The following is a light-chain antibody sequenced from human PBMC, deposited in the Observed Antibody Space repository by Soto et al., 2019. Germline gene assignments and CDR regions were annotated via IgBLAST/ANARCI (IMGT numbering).Light chain of an antibody. Sequence: QSALTQPASVSGSPGQSITISCTGTSSDVGGYNYLSWYQQHPGKAPKVMIYEVSNRPSGVSNRFSGSKSGNTASLTISGLQAEDEAEYFCSSYTASGTPVFGGGTKVTV. CDR1: SSDVGGYNY. J-gene: IGLJ3*02. CDR3: SSYTASGTPV. V-gene: IGLV2-14*01. CDR2: EVS.